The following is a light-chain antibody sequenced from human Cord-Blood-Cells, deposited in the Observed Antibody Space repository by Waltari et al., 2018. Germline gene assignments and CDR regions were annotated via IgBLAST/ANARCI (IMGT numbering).Light chain of an antibody. CDR2: DAS. CDR3: QQRSNWPT. Sequence: EIVLTQSPATLSLSPGDRATLSCRASQCVSSYLAWYQQKPGQAPRLLIYDASNRATGIPARFSGSGSGTDFTLTISSLEPEDFAVYYCQQRSNWPTFGPGTKVDIK. V-gene: IGKV3-11*01. CDR1: QCVSSY. J-gene: IGKJ3*01.